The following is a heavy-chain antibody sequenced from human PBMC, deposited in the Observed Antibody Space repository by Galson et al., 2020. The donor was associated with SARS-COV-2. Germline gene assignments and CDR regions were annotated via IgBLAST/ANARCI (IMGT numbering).Heavy chain of an antibody. CDR1: GGSISSSNW. J-gene: IGHJ6*03. CDR2: IYHSGST. D-gene: IGHD3-3*01. Sequence: SETLSLTCAVSGGSISSSNWWSWVRQPPGKGLEWIGEIYHSGSTNYNPSLKSRVTISVDKSKNQFSLKLSSVTAADTAVYYCARVAVLRFLEWGAYYYYYMDVWGKGTTVTVSS. V-gene: IGHV4-4*02. CDR3: ARVAVLRFLEWGAYYYYYMDV.